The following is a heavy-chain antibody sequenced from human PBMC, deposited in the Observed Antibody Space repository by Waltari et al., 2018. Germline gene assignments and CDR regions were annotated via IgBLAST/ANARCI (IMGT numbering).Heavy chain of an antibody. V-gene: IGHV1-69*05. Sequence: QVQLVQSGAEVKKPGSSVKVSCTASGGPFRSYAISWVRSAPGQGLEWMGGIIPIFGTANYAQKFQGRVTITTDESTSTAYMELSSLRSEDTAVYYCALQPTYYYDSSAFDIWGQGTMVTVSS. CDR1: GGPFRSYA. D-gene: IGHD3-22*01. CDR2: IIPIFGTA. CDR3: ALQPTYYYDSSAFDI. J-gene: IGHJ3*02.